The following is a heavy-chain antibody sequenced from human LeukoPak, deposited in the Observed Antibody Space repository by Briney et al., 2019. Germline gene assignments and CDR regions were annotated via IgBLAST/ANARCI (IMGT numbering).Heavy chain of an antibody. CDR3: AKDPTSSASFDY. J-gene: IGHJ4*02. CDR2: ISSSSSYT. Sequence: GGSLRLSCAASGFTFSDYYMSWIRQAPGKGLEWVSYISSSSSYTNYADSVKGRFTISRDNSKNTLYLQMNSLRAEDTAVYYCAKDPTSSASFDYWGQGTLVTVSS. D-gene: IGHD6-25*01. V-gene: IGHV3-11*05. CDR1: GFTFSDYY.